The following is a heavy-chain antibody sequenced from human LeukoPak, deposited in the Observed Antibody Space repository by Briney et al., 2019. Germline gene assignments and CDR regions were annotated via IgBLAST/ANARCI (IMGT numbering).Heavy chain of an antibody. CDR1: GGSFSGYY. Sequence: SETLSLTCAVYGGSFSGYYWSWIRQPPGKGLEWIGEINHSGSTNYNPSLKSRVTISVDTSKNQFSLKLSSVTAADTAVYYCARSVNGGSYRDYYFDYWGQGTLVTVSS. V-gene: IGHV4-34*01. J-gene: IGHJ4*02. D-gene: IGHD1-26*01. CDR3: ARSVNGGSYRDYYFDY. CDR2: INHSGST.